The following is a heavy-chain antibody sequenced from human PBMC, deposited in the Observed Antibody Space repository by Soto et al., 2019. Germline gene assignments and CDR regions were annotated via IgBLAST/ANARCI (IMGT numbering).Heavy chain of an antibody. CDR2: TSYDGNNE. V-gene: IGHV3-30*18. CDR1: GFTFSNYA. J-gene: IGHJ4*02. D-gene: IGHD1-26*01. CDR3: AKDKGVFNRATTYFDY. Sequence: PGGSLRLSCAASGFTFSNYAMHWVRQAPGKGLEWVALTSYDGNNEYYTDSVKGRFTISRDNSKNTLFLQMNSPRPEDTAVYYCAKDKGVFNRATTYFDYGGQGALVTVSS.